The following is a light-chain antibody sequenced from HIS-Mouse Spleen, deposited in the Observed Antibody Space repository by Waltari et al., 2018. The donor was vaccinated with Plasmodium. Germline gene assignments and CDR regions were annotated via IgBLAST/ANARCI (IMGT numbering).Light chain of an antibody. J-gene: IGLJ3*02. Sequence: QAVLTQPSSLSASPGASASLTCTLRSGINVGTYRIYWYQQKPGTPPQYLLRYKADSDKQKGPGVPRRFSGSKAASANAGILLSSGLQSEDEADYYCMIWHSSAWVFGGGTKLTGL. CDR2: YKADSDK. CDR3: MIWHSSAWV. CDR1: SGINVGTYR. V-gene: IGLV5-45*03.